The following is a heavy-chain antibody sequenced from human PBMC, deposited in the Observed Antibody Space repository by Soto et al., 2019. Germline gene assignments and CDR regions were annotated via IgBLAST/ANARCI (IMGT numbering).Heavy chain of an antibody. Sequence: PSETLSLTCTVSGGSISSGDYYWSWIRQPPGKGLEWIGYIYHSGSTYYNPSLKSRVTISVDTSNNQFSLKLTSVTAADTVVYYCARYYYGSGSYQDYWGQGTLVTVSS. J-gene: IGHJ4*02. CDR3: ARYYYGSGSYQDY. V-gene: IGHV4-30-4*01. CDR1: GGSISSGDYY. D-gene: IGHD3-10*01. CDR2: IYHSGST.